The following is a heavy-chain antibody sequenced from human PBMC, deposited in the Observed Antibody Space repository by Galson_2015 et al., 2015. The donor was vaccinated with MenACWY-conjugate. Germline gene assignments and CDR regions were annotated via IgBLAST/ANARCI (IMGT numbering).Heavy chain of an antibody. D-gene: IGHD4-17*01. CDR1: GFTFSSYS. Sequence: ALRLSCAASGFTFSSYSMNWVRQAPGKGLEWVSYISSSSSTIYYADSVKGRFTISRDNAKNSLYLQMNSLRAEDTAVYYCARSRAHDDMTTVTTGFDYWGQGTLVTVSS. J-gene: IGHJ4*02. CDR3: ARSRAHDDMTTVTTGFDY. CDR2: ISSSSSTI. V-gene: IGHV3-48*04.